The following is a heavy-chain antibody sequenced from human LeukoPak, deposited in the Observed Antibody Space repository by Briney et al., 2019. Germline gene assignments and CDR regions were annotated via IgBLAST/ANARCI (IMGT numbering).Heavy chain of an antibody. Sequence: GGSLRLSCAASGFTFSSYSMTWVRQAPGKGLEWVSSISSSSSYIYYADSVKGRFTISRDNAKNSLYLQMNSLRAEDTAVYYCAREWAGSYYFDYWGQGTLVTVSS. CDR1: GFTFSSYS. J-gene: IGHJ4*02. V-gene: IGHV3-21*01. CDR3: AREWAGSYYFDY. CDR2: ISSSSSYI. D-gene: IGHD3/OR15-3a*01.